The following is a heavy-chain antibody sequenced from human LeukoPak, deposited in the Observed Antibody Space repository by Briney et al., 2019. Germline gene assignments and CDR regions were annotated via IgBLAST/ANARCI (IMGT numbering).Heavy chain of an antibody. Sequence: ASVKVSCKASGYTFTSYGISWVRQAPGQGHEWMGWISAYNGNTNYAQKLQGRVTMTTDTSTSTAYMELRSLRSDDTAVYYCARGGAYCGGDCFFGYWGQGTLVTVSS. V-gene: IGHV1-18*01. CDR2: ISAYNGNT. D-gene: IGHD2-21*02. J-gene: IGHJ4*02. CDR3: ARGGAYCGGDCFFGY. CDR1: GYTFTSYG.